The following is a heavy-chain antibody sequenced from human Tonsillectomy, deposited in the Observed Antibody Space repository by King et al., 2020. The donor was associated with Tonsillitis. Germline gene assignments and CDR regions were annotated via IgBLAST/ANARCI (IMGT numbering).Heavy chain of an antibody. D-gene: IGHD7-27*01. CDR1: GYSFTNYW. CDR2: IYPGDSDT. J-gene: IGHJ5*02. Sequence: VQLVESGAEVKKPGESLKISCKGLGYSFTNYWIVWVRQMPGKGLEWMGFIYPGDSDTRYSPSFQGQFPISADKPISTAYVQWNSLKTSDTAMYYCARQFGLTGDYWFDPWGQGTLVTVSS. CDR3: ARQFGLTGDYWFDP. V-gene: IGHV5-51*01.